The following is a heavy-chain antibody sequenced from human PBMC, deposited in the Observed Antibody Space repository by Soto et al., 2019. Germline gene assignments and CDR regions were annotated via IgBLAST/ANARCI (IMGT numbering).Heavy chain of an antibody. CDR1: GGSFSGYY. CDR2: INHSGST. Sequence: QVQLQQWGAGLLKPSETLSLTCAVYGGSFSGYYWSWIRQPPGKGLEWIGEINHSGSTNYNPYLKSRVTISVDTCKHQFSLKLSSVTAADTAVYYCASLWAVTNWIDPWGQGTLVTVSS. D-gene: IGHD3-16*01. J-gene: IGHJ5*02. CDR3: ASLWAVTNWIDP. V-gene: IGHV4-34*01.